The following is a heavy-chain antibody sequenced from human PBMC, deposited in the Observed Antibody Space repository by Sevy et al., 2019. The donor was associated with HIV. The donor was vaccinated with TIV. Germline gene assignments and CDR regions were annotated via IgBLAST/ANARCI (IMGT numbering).Heavy chain of an antibody. CDR1: GGSISSYY. CDR3: ARVTGYYYYYMDV. CDR2: IYYSGST. V-gene: IGHV4-59*01. J-gene: IGHJ6*03. Sequence: SETLSLTCTVSGGSISSYYWSWIRQPPGKGLEWIGYIYYSGSTNYNPSLKSRVTISVVTSKNQFSLKLSSVTAADTAVYYCARVTGYYYYYMDVWGKGTTVTVSS. D-gene: IGHD3-9*01.